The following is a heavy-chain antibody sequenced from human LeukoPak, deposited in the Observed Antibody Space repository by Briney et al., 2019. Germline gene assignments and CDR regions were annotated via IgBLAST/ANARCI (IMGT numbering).Heavy chain of an antibody. Sequence: KTGVPQRLSCAASGFTFSDYYMSWIRQAPGKGLEWVSYISSSGTNIYYADSVKGRFTISRDNYKNTLYPQINSLRDEDTAVYYCASRIAPYWDRETLVTVFS. J-gene: IGHJ4*02. CDR2: ISSSGTNI. D-gene: IGHD2-21*01. CDR1: GFTFSDYY. V-gene: IGHV3-11*01. CDR3: ASRIAPY.